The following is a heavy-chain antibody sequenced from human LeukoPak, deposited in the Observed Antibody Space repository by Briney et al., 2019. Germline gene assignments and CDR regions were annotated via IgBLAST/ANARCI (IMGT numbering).Heavy chain of an antibody. V-gene: IGHV3-53*01. Sequence: GGSLRLSCAASGFTVSSNYMSWVRQAPGKGLEWVSVIYSGGGTYYADSVKGRFTISRDNSKNTLYLQMNSLRAEDTAVYYCARGADTGYSSDSWGQGTLVTVSS. CDR3: ARGADTGYSSDS. CDR2: IYSGGGT. D-gene: IGHD6-19*01. CDR1: GFTVSSNY. J-gene: IGHJ5*02.